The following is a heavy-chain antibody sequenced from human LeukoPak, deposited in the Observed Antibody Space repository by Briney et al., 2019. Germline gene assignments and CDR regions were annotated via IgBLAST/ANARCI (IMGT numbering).Heavy chain of an antibody. V-gene: IGHV3-7*01. CDR3: AKQLWLFDY. J-gene: IGHJ4*02. CDR1: GFTFSSYS. CDR2: IKQDGSEK. Sequence: GGSLRLSCAASGFTFSSYSMNWVRQAPGKGLEWVANIKQDGSEKYYVDSVKGRFTISRDNAKNSLYLQMNSLRAEDTAVYYCAKQLWLFDYWGQGTLVTVSS. D-gene: IGHD5-18*01.